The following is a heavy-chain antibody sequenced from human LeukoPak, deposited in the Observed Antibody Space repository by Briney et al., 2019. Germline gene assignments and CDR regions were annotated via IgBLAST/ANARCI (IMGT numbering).Heavy chain of an antibody. V-gene: IGHV4-4*07. J-gene: IGHJ4*02. Sequence: SETLSLTCTVSGGSISSYYWSWIRQPAGKGLEWIGRIYTSGSTNYNPSLKSRVTMSVDTSNNQFSLKLSSVTAADTAGYYCAKGHRGVATDYWGQGTLVSVSS. CDR1: GGSISSYY. CDR3: AKGHRGVATDY. D-gene: IGHD5-12*01. CDR2: IYTSGST.